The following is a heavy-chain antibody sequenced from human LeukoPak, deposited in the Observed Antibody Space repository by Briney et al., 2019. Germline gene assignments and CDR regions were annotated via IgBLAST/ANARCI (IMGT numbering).Heavy chain of an antibody. CDR3: ARETMVREFDY. D-gene: IGHD3-10*01. CDR2: ISSSSSYT. CDR1: GFTFSSYS. V-gene: IGHV3-21*01. Sequence: GGSLRLSCAASGFTFSSYSMNWVRQAPGKGLEWVSSISSSSSYTYYADSVKGRFTISRDNAKNSLYLQMNSLRAEDTAVYYCARETMVREFDYWGQGTLVTVSS. J-gene: IGHJ4*02.